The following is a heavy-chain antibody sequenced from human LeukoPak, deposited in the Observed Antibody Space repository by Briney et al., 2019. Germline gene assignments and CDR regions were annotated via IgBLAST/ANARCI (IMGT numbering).Heavy chain of an antibody. CDR3: ARGDQRQQLKYWWCFDL. Sequence: SETLSLTCTVSGYSISSGYYWGWIRQPPGKGLEWIGSIYHSGSTNYNPSLKSRVTISVDTSKNQFSLKLSSVTAADTAVYYCARGDQRQQLKYWWCFDLWGRGTLVTVSS. D-gene: IGHD6-13*01. CDR2: IYHSGST. J-gene: IGHJ2*01. CDR1: GYSISSGYY. V-gene: IGHV4-38-2*02.